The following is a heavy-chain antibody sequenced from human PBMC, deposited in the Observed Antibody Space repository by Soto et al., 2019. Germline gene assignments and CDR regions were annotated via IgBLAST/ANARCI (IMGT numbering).Heavy chain of an antibody. J-gene: IGHJ4*02. CDR2: ISGSGSIT. CDR1: GFTFSDYY. D-gene: IGHD6-13*01. Sequence: VGSLRLSCAASGFTFSDYYMSWFRQAPGKGLEWVSYISGSGSITHDADSVKGRFTISRDNAKNSLYLQMNSLRAEDTAIYYCARVGSTLAAGTPDYWGRGTLVTVSS. CDR3: ARVGSTLAAGTPDY. V-gene: IGHV3-11*01.